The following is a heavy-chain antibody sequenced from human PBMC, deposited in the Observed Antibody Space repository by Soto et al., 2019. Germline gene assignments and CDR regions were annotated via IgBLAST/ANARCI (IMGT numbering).Heavy chain of an antibody. CDR2: IFNSEST. CDR1: SGSISDHY. J-gene: IGHJ4*02. Sequence: SETLSLTCTVSSGSISDHYWNWIRQPPGKALEWIGYIFNSESTNYNPSLKSRVTISLDTSKNQFSLKLSSVTAADTAVYYCARRLAGSYGQIDYWGQGTLVTVSS. V-gene: IGHV4-59*08. CDR3: ARRLAGSYGQIDY. D-gene: IGHD1-26*01.